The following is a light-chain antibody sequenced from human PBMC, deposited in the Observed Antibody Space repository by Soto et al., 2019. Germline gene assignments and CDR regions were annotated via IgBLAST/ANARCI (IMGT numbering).Light chain of an antibody. Sequence: DIQMTQSPSTLSGSVGDRVTITCRASQTISSWLAWYQQKPGKAPKLLIYKASTFKSGVPSRFSGSGSGTEFTLTISSLQHDDVATYYCQHYTSYSEAFGQGTTVELK. CDR2: KAS. CDR1: QTISSW. V-gene: IGKV1-5*03. J-gene: IGKJ1*01. CDR3: QHYTSYSEA.